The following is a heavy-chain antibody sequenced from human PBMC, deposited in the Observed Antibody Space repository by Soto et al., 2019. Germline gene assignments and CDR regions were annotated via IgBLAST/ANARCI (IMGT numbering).Heavy chain of an antibody. D-gene: IGHD3-10*01. Sequence: SETLSLTCTVSGASISGFYWSWIRQPPGKGLEWIGEINHSGSTNYNPSLKSRVTISVDTSKNQFSLKLSSVTAADTAVYYCARGITMVRGVFDYWGQGTLVTVSS. CDR3: ARGITMVRGVFDY. CDR2: INHSGST. J-gene: IGHJ4*02. CDR1: GASISGFY. V-gene: IGHV4-34*01.